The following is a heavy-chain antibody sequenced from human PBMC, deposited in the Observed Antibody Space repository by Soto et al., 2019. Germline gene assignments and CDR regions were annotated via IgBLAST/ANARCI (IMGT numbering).Heavy chain of an antibody. CDR1: GFTFSDHY. Sequence: EAQLVESGGGLVQPGGSLRLSCAASGFTFSDHYLDWVRQAPGKGLAWVGRVRNKANSYTTEYAASVKGRFTIARDDSQNSVYLQMNSLKTEDTAGDYCARVTTSGDDDVDLGQGTLVTVSS. J-gene: IGHJ4*02. CDR2: VRNKANSYTT. D-gene: IGHD2-21*02. CDR3: ARVTTSGDDDVD. V-gene: IGHV3-72*01.